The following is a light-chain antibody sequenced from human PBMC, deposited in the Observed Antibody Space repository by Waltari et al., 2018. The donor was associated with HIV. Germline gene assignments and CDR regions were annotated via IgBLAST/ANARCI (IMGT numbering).Light chain of an antibody. CDR1: SSNIGNSY. Sequence: QSVLTQPPSASATPGQRVTISCSGSSSNIGNSYVYWYQQLPGATPKVLIFRNNRRPSGVPDRFSGSKSGTAASLAISGLRSEDEADYYCATWDDSLSGVVFGGGTKLTVL. V-gene: IGLV1-47*01. CDR3: ATWDDSLSGVV. J-gene: IGLJ2*01. CDR2: RNN.